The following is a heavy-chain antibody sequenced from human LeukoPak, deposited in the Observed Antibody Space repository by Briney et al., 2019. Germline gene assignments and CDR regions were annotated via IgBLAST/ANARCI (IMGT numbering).Heavy chain of an antibody. V-gene: IGHV1-24*01. J-gene: IGHJ3*02. Sequence: ASVKVSCKVSGYTLTELSMHWVRQAPGKGLEWMGGFDPEDGETIYAQKFQGRVTMTEDTSTDTAYMELSSLRSEDTAVYYCATDTLWIAVAGTMAFDIWGQGTMVTVSS. CDR1: GYTLTELS. D-gene: IGHD6-19*01. CDR2: FDPEDGET. CDR3: ATDTLWIAVAGTMAFDI.